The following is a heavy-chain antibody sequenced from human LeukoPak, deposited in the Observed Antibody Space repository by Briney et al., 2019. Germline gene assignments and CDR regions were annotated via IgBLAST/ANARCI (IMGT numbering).Heavy chain of an antibody. CDR1: GGSFSGYY. V-gene: IGHV4-59*10. J-gene: IGHJ4*02. CDR3: ARGRSGYYYGSGSDY. CDR2: IYTTGTTNY. Sequence: SETLSLTCAVYGGSFSGYYWSWIRQPPGKGLEWIGRIYTTGTTNYNYNPSLKSRVTISLDTSRNQFSLKLTSVTAADTAVYYCARGRSGYYYGSGSDYWGQGTLVTVSS. D-gene: IGHD3-10*01.